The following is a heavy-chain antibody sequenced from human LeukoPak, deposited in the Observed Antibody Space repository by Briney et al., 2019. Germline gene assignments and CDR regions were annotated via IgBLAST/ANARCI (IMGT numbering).Heavy chain of an antibody. Sequence: GGTLRLSCAASGFTFSHHGMNWVRQAPGKGLEWVSGVGPSGARTYYADSVKGRFTVSRDNSKNMVFLQMNSLRAEDTAIYYCASVTNWALDYWGQGTLVTVSS. CDR3: ASVTNWALDY. J-gene: IGHJ4*02. D-gene: IGHD7-27*01. V-gene: IGHV3-23*01. CDR1: GFTFSHHG. CDR2: VGPSGART.